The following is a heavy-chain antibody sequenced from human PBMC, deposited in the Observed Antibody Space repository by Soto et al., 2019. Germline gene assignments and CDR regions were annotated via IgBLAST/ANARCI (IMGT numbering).Heavy chain of an antibody. Sequence: SETLSLTCTVSGGSISSSSYYWGWIRQPPGKGLEWIGSIYYSGSTYYNPSLKSRVTISVDTSKNQFSLKLSSVTAADTAVYYCARQELSYCSGGSCYLRVWWFDPWGQGTLVTVS. V-gene: IGHV4-39*01. CDR2: IYYSGST. CDR3: ARQELSYCSGGSCYLRVWWFDP. D-gene: IGHD2-15*01. J-gene: IGHJ5*02. CDR1: GGSISSSSYY.